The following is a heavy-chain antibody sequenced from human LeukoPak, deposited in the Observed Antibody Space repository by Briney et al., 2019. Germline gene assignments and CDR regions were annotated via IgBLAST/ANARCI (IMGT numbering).Heavy chain of an antibody. CDR1: GFTFSSYW. D-gene: IGHD3-9*01. CDR3: TRDLMDYDVSTGLHHYYMDV. CDR2: INGDGRNI. V-gene: IGHV3-74*01. Sequence: PGGSLRLSCVASGFTFSSYWMHWVRQDPRKGLVWVSRINGDGRNINYADSVRGRFTIHRDNAKNTLYLQMNTLRVENTAVYYCTRDLMDYDVSTGLHHYYMDVWGQGTTVTVSS. J-gene: IGHJ6*02.